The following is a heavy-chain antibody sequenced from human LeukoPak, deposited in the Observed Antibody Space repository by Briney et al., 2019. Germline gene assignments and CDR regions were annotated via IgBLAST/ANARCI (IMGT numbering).Heavy chain of an antibody. CDR2: INQDGSER. CDR1: GFTFDDYW. V-gene: IGHV3-7*01. J-gene: IGHJ4*02. D-gene: IGHD2-2*01. CDR3: ARGGTSGYSSTRHFWGGNYYFDY. Sequence: GGSLRLSCGASGFTFDDYWMSWVRQAPGQGLEWVANINQDGSERYYLDSAKGRFTISRDNARNSLYLQVNSLRAEDTAVYYCARGGTSGYSSTRHFWGGNYYFDYWGQGSLVTVSS.